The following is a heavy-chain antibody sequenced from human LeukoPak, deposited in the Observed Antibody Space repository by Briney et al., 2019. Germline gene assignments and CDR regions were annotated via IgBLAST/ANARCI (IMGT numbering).Heavy chain of an antibody. CDR3: ARSGGTWSYNY. V-gene: IGHV4-59*01. D-gene: IGHD1-26*01. Sequence: SETLSLTCTVSGGSISGYYWSWIRQPPGKGLEWIGFIYFLGSTNYNPSLDSRVTISVDMSKNQFSLSLTSVTAADTAVYYCARSGGTWSYNYWGQGTLVTVSS. J-gene: IGHJ4*02. CDR1: GGSISGYY. CDR2: IYFLGST.